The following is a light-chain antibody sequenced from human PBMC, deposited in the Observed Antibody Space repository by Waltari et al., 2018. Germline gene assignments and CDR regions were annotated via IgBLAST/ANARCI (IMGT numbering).Light chain of an antibody. CDR2: EVS. CDR1: SSDVGSYNL. V-gene: IGLV2-23*02. J-gene: IGLJ3*02. Sequence: QSALTQPASVSGSPGQSITISCTGTSSDVGSYNLVSWYQQHPGKAPKLMIYEVSKRPYGVSIRFSGSKSGNTASLTISGLQAEDEADYYCCSYAGSSTFAVFGGGTKLTVL. CDR3: CSYAGSSTFAV.